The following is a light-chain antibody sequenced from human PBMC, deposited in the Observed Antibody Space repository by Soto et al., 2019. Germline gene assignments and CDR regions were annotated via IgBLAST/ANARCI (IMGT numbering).Light chain of an antibody. CDR3: HQYGRAPRT. CDR1: ETVNNNY. CDR2: AAS. J-gene: IGKJ1*01. V-gene: IGKV3-20*01. Sequence: DIVLTQSPGTLSLSPGERATLSCRASETVNNNYLAWYQQKPGQPPRLLFYAASTRATGIPDRFSGSGSGADFTRTITRLEPEDLGVYYCHQYGRAPRTFGQGTKVEV.